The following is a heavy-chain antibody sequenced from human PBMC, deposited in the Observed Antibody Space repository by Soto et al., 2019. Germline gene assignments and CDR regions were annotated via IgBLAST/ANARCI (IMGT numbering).Heavy chain of an antibody. CDR2: IIPIFGTA. CDR1: GGTCSSYA. CDR3: APYCSGGSFYRNWFDP. Sequence: SVKVSCKASGGTCSSYAISWVRQAPGQGLEWMGGIIPIFGTANYSQKFQGRVTITADESTSTAYMELSSLRSEDTAVYYCAPYCSGGSFYRNWFDPWGQGTLVTVSS. V-gene: IGHV1-69*13. D-gene: IGHD2-15*01. J-gene: IGHJ5*02.